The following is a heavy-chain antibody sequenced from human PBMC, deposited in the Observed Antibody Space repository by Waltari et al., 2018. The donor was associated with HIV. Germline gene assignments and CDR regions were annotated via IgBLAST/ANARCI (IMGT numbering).Heavy chain of an antibody. CDR3: ASGGSAVTYFDF. Sequence: QVRLVQSGAEGKKPGSSVKVSCKASGGSFSTYAVAWVRQAPGHGLEWMGGIIPMLDTTNYAQKFQGRVTITADKSTNTAYLEVSRLSSEDTAIYFCASGGSAVTYFDFWGQGTMVTVSS. CDR1: GGSFSTYA. J-gene: IGHJ4*02. CDR2: IIPMLDTT. V-gene: IGHV1-69*06. D-gene: IGHD4-17*01.